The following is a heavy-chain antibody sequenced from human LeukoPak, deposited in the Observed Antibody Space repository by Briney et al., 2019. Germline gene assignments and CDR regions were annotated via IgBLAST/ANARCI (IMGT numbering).Heavy chain of an antibody. CDR2: INTDGSSR. J-gene: IGHJ5*02. V-gene: IGHV3-74*01. CDR1: GFTFSNYW. Sequence: GGSLRLSCAASGFTFSNYWMHWVRQAPGKGLVWVSRINTDGSSRSYVDSVKGRFTISRDNSKNTLYLQMNSLRAEDTAVYYCAKKYSTGLDPWGQGTLVTVSS. D-gene: IGHD1-26*01. CDR3: AKKYSTGLDP.